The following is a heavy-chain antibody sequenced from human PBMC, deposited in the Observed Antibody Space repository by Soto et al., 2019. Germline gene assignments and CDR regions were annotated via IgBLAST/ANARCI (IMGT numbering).Heavy chain of an antibody. CDR1: GYTFTSYY. CDR3: ATAGLGSYSSRKFDP. V-gene: IGHV1-46*01. CDR2: INPSGGST. J-gene: IGHJ5*02. D-gene: IGHD6-13*01. Sequence: GASVKVSCKASGYTFTSYYMHWVRQAPGQGLEWMGIINPSGGSTSYAQKLQGRVTMTRDTSTSTVYMKLSSLRSKDTAVYYCATAGLGSYSSRKFDPWGQGTLVTVSS.